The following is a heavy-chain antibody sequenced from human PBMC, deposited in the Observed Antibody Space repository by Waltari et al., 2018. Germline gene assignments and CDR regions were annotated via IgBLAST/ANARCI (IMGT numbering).Heavy chain of an antibody. CDR1: GYPFTSYS. CDR3: ARSLDYDSSGYYYYAFDI. Sequence: QVQLVQSGAEVKTPGASVKVSCKASGYPFTSYSMHWVRQAPGQRLEGMGWINAGNGNTKYSQEFQGRVTITRDTSASTAYMELSSLRSEDMAVYYCARSLDYDSSGYYYYAFDIWGQGTMVTVSS. V-gene: IGHV1-3*03. D-gene: IGHD3-22*01. CDR2: INAGNGNT. J-gene: IGHJ3*02.